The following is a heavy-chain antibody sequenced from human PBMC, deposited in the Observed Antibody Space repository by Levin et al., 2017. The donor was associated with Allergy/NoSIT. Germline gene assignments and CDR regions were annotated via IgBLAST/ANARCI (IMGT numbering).Heavy chain of an antibody. D-gene: IGHD5/OR15-5a*01. Sequence: GGSLRLSCAASGFRFSNSGMNWVRQAPGQGLEWVSYIRPTSEIIHYADSVKGRFTISRDNAKNSLYLQMNSLRVEDTAIYYCARDVSTSRGGLDVWGQGTTVTVSS. CDR2: IRPTSEII. CDR1: GFRFSNSG. V-gene: IGHV3-48*04. CDR3: ARDVSTSRGGLDV. J-gene: IGHJ6*02.